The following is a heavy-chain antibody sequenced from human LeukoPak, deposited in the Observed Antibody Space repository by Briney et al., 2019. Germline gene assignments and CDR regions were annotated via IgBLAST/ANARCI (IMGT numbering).Heavy chain of an antibody. J-gene: IGHJ1*01. CDR1: GYTFTSYD. CDR3: ARGGSSWYRGSFQH. V-gene: IGHV1-46*01. Sequence: ASVTVSCKASGYTFTSYDMHWVRQAPGQGLEWMGIINPSGGSTSYAQIFQGRVTMTRDTSTSTVYMGLSSLRSEDTAVYYCARGGSSWYRGSFQHWGQGTLVTVSS. CDR2: INPSGGST. D-gene: IGHD6-13*01.